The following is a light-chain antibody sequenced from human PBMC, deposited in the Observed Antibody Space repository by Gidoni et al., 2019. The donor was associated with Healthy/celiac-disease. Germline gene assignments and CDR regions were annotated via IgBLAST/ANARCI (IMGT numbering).Light chain of an antibody. CDR2: GAS. Sequence: IVLTQSPGTLSLSPGERATLSCRASQSVSSSYLAWYQQKTGETPRLLIYGASSRATGIPDRFSGSGAGTDFTITISRMEPEDFAVYYCQQYGSTPLYTFGQGTKLEIK. CDR1: QSVSSSY. J-gene: IGKJ2*01. CDR3: QQYGSTPLYT. V-gene: IGKV3-20*01.